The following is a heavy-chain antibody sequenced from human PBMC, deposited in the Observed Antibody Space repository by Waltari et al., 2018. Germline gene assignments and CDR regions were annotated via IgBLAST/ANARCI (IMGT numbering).Heavy chain of an antibody. CDR3: ATAARITMVRGVKDAFDI. V-gene: IGHV1-69-2*01. CDR2: VDPEDGET. CDR1: GYTFTDYY. J-gene: IGHJ3*02. Sequence: VQLVQSGAEVKKPGSSVKISCKASGYTFTDYYMHWVQQAPGKGLEWMGRVDPEDGETIYAEKFQGRVTITADTSTDTAYMELSSLRSEDTAVYYCATAARITMVRGVKDAFDIWGQGTMVTVSS. D-gene: IGHD3-10*01.